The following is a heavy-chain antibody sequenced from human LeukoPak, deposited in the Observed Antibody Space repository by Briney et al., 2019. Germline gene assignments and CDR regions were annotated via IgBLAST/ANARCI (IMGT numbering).Heavy chain of an antibody. D-gene: IGHD6-13*01. CDR3: AKPLAAAGTADY. CDR2: ISSSGSTI. CDR1: GFTFSDYY. J-gene: IGHJ4*02. Sequence: GGSLRLSCAASGFTFSDYYMSWIRQAPGKGLEWVSYISSSGSTIYYADSVKGRFTISRDNAKNSLYLHMNSLRAEDTAVYYCAKPLAAAGTADYWGQGTLVTVSS. V-gene: IGHV3-11*01.